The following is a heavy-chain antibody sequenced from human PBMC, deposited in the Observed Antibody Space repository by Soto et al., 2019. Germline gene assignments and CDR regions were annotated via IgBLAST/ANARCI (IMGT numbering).Heavy chain of an antibody. V-gene: IGHV3-30-3*01. CDR1: ALCSSISP. CDR3: ARDPKTSGGQHWAFNYFDS. CDR2: ITYDGTNK. J-gene: IGHJ4*02. Sequence: GRSLTPSCAPSALCSSISPTHCVRQAASKGPEWVALITYDGTNKFYADSVKGRFTISRDISKGTLYLQVDSLRLEDAAVYYCARDPKTSGGQHWAFNYFDSWGQGTLVTVSS. D-gene: IGHD7-27*01.